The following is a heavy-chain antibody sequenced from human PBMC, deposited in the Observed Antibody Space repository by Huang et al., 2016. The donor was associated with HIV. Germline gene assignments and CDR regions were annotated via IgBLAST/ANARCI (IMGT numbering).Heavy chain of an antibody. CDR1: DYTFTRDG. CDR3: GGSSGYWSLDY. V-gene: IGHV1-18*04. D-gene: IGHD3-22*01. J-gene: IGHJ4*02. Sequence: QVQLVQSGGEVKKPGASVKVSCKASDYTFTRDGISWVRQATGQGLEWRGWISTNNGDTNYAQKFQGRVTMTTDTSTSTAYMELRSLRSDDTAVYYCGGSSGYWSLDYWGQGTLVTVSS. CDR2: ISTNNGDT.